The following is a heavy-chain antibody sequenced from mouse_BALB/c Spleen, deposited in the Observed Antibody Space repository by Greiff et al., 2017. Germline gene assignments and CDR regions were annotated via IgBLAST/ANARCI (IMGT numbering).Heavy chain of an antibody. J-gene: IGHJ4*01. CDR3: ARGGIRPDYYAMDY. CDR2: ISSGGST. V-gene: IGHV5-6-5*01. D-gene: IGHD2-4*01. CDR1: GFTFSSYA. Sequence: DVHLVESGGGLVKPGGSLKLSCAASGFTFSSYAMSWVRQTPEKRLEWVASISSGGSTYYPDSVKGRFTISRDNARNILYLQMSSLRSEDTAMYYCARGGIRPDYYAMDYWGQGTSVTVSS.